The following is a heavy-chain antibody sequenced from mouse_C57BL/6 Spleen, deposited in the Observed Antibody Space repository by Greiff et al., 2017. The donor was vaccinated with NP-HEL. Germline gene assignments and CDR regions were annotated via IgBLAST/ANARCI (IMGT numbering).Heavy chain of an antibody. CDR2: IHPNSGST. D-gene: IGHD1-1*01. J-gene: IGHJ4*01. CDR1: GYTFTSYW. V-gene: IGHV1-64*01. CDR3: ARDYDYAMDS. Sequence: QVQLQQPGSELVKPGASVKLSCKASGYTFTSYWMHWVKQRPGQGLEWIGMIHPNSGSTNYNEKFKSKVTLTVDKSSSTAYMHISSLTSEDSAVYYCARDYDYAMDSWGKGDSVNVAS.